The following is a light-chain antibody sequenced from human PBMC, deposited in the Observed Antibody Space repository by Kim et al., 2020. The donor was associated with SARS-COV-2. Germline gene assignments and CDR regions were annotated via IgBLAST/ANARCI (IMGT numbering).Light chain of an antibody. V-gene: IGKV3-11*01. CDR2: DAA. Sequence: DIVLTQSPATLSLSPGESVTLSCRASQNISIYLAWYRQRPGQPPSLLIYDAAKRATGIPARFSGGGSGVDFTLTINSLEPDDFAVYYCQQRTDWPLTFVRMTKVEVK. CDR3: QQRTDWPLT. CDR1: QNISIY. J-gene: IGKJ4*01.